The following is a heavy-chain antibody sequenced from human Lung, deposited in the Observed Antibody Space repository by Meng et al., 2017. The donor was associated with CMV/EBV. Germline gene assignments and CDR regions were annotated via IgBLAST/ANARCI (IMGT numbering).Heavy chain of an antibody. Sequence: SETLSLXCTVSGGSISTYYWTWIRQPPGKGLEWIGYIYYSGSTNYNPSLKSRVTISVDTSENQFSLKMTSLTPADTAVYYCARGRLPGASGYCQHWGQGTXVNVAS. J-gene: IGHJ1*01. CDR2: IYYSGST. CDR3: ARGRLPGASGYCQH. CDR1: GGSISTYY. V-gene: IGHV4-59*01. D-gene: IGHD2-2*01.